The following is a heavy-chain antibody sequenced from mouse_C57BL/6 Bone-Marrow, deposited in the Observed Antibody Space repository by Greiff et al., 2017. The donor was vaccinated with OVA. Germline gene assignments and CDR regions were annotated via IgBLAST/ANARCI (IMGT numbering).Heavy chain of an antibody. V-gene: IGHV1-50*01. CDR3: ASAVFAD. CDR1: GYTFTSYW. Sequence: QVQLQQPGAEVVKPGASVKLSCKASGYTFTSYWMQWIKQRPGQGLEWIGEIDPSDTYTNYNQKFRAKATLTVDTSASTAYMQLTSLTSEDSAVYYCASAVFADWGQGTLVTVSA. CDR2: IDPSDTYT. J-gene: IGHJ3*01.